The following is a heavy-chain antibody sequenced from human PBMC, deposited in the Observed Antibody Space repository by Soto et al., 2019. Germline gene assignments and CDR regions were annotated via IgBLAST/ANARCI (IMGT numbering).Heavy chain of an antibody. CDR2: ISPYKGHT. CDR3: VRDLDGSGSYYTDY. D-gene: IGHD3-10*01. Sequence: QVQLVQSGAEVKKPGASVKVSCKASGYSFTSCGISWVRQAPGQGLEWMGWISPYKGHTNYAQNLQGRVTMTTDASTSTAYMDLRSLISADSAVYYCVRDLDGSGSYYTDYWGQGTLVTVSS. J-gene: IGHJ4*02. V-gene: IGHV1-18*01. CDR1: GYSFTSCG.